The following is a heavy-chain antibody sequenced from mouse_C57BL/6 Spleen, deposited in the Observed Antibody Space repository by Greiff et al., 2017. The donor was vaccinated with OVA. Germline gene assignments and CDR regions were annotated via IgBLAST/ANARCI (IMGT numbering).Heavy chain of an antibody. CDR1: GYTFTSYW. Sequence: QVQLQQSGAELVMPGASVKLSCKASGYTFTSYWMHWVKQRPGQGLEWIGEIDPSDSYTNYNQKFKGKSTLTVDKSSSTAYMQLSSLTSEDSAVYYGARGCNSYYDAMDYWGQGTSVTVSS. V-gene: IGHV1-69*01. J-gene: IGHJ4*01. CDR2: IDPSDSYT. D-gene: IGHD2-1*01. CDR3: ARGCNSYYDAMDY.